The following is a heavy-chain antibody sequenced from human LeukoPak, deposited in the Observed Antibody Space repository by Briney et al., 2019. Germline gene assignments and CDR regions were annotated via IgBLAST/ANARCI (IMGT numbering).Heavy chain of an antibody. Sequence: GESLKISCKGSGYSFTSYWIGWVRQMPGKGLEWMGIIYPGDSDTRYSPSFQGQVTISADKSISTAYLQWSSLKASDTAMYHCARHITCSGGSCYGFDPWGQGTLVTVSS. V-gene: IGHV5-51*01. CDR3: ARHITCSGGSCYGFDP. CDR1: GYSFTSYW. J-gene: IGHJ5*02. D-gene: IGHD2-15*01. CDR2: IYPGDSDT.